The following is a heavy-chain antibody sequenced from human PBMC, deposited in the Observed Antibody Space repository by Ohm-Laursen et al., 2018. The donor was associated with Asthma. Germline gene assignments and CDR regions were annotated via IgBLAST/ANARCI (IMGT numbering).Heavy chain of an antibody. CDR1: GFTFSNYS. CDR3: ARDGPELPTDLDY. V-gene: IGHV3-21*01. D-gene: IGHD4-17*01. J-gene: IGHJ4*02. Sequence: SLSLTCAASGFTFSNYSMNWVRQAPGKGLEWVSSITDSSRYIKYADCVKGRFTITRDNTKNALYLQMNSLRAEDTTVYYCARDGPELPTDLDYWGPGTLVTVSS. CDR2: ITDSSRYI.